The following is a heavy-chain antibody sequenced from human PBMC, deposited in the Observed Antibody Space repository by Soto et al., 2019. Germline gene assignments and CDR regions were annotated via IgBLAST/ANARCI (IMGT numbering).Heavy chain of an antibody. CDR3: ARGVSAGVDY. Sequence: QVQLVQSGAEVREPGASVKVSCKASGYSFTSLDINWVRQTAGQGLEWMGWRESSTGRTGYAQKFQGRVTMTRDTSINTAYMELTTLTSDDTAFYYCARGVSAGVDYWGQGTLVTVSS. V-gene: IGHV1-8*01. CDR1: GYSFTSLD. D-gene: IGHD1-26*01. CDR2: RESSTGRT. J-gene: IGHJ4*02.